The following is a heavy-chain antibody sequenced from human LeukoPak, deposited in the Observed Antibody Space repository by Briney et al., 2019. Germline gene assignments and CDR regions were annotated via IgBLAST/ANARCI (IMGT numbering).Heavy chain of an antibody. V-gene: IGHV1-2*02. J-gene: IGHJ4*02. Sequence: VASVKVSCKASGYTFTGYFIHWVRQAPGQGLEWMGWINPNSGGTRSAQKFQGRVTMTRDTSISTAYMDLSRLRSDDTAVYFCARVSNGATSGWGGSYYFDYWGQGTLVTASS. CDR2: INPNSGGT. CDR1: GYTFTGYF. D-gene: IGHD4-23*01. CDR3: ARVSNGATSGWGGSYYFDY.